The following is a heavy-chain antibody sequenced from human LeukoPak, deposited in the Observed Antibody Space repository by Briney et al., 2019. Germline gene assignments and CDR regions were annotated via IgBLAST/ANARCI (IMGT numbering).Heavy chain of an antibody. V-gene: IGHV1-18*01. CDR1: GGTFSSYA. D-gene: IGHD6-13*01. J-gene: IGHJ4*02. CDR2: ISAYNGNT. Sequence: ASVKVSCKASGGTFSSYAISWVRQAPGQGLEWMGWISAYNGNTNYAQKLQGRVTMTTDTSTSTAYMELSSLRSDDTAVYYCATAAKGSWYDPDYWGQGTLVTVSS. CDR3: ATAAKGSWYDPDY.